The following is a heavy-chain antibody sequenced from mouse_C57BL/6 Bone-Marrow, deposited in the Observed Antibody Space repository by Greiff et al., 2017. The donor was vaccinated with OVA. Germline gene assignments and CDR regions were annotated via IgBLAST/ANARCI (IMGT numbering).Heavy chain of an antibody. CDR1: GFTFSSYG. CDR3: ARLWYYGSSPHFDY. D-gene: IGHD1-1*01. CDR2: ISSGGSYT. V-gene: IGHV5-6*01. Sequence: EVQRVESGGDLVKPGGSLKLSCAASGFTFSSYGMSWVRQTPDKRLEWVATISSGGSYTYYPDSVKGRFTISRDNAKNTLYLQMSSLKSEDTAMYYCARLWYYGSSPHFDYWGQGTTLTVSS. J-gene: IGHJ2*01.